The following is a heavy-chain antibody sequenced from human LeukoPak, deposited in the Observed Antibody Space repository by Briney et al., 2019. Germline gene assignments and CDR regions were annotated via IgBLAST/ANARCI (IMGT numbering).Heavy chain of an antibody. CDR2: IKQDGSEK. J-gene: IGHJ6*03. CDR3: ARGLGWCSSTSCYYYMDV. V-gene: IGHV3-7*01. D-gene: IGHD2-2*01. Sequence: GGSLRLSCAASGFTFSSYGMHWVRQAPGKGLEWVANIKQDGSEKYYVDSVKGRFTISRDNAKNSLYLQMNSLRAEDTAVYYCARGLGWCSSTSCYYYMDVWGKGTTVTVSS. CDR1: GFTFSSYG.